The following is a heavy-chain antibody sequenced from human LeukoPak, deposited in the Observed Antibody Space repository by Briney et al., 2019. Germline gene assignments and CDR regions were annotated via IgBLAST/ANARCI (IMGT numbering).Heavy chain of an antibody. J-gene: IGHJ4*02. Sequence: SETLSPTCAVYGGSFSGYYWSWIRQPPGKGLEWIGEINHSGSTNYNPSLKSRVTISVDTSKNQFSLKLSSVTAADTAVYYCARRGNFVVTKGYYFDYWGQGTLVTVSS. CDR1: GGSFSGYY. D-gene: IGHD5-12*01. CDR3: ARRGNFVVTKGYYFDY. CDR2: INHSGST. V-gene: IGHV4-34*01.